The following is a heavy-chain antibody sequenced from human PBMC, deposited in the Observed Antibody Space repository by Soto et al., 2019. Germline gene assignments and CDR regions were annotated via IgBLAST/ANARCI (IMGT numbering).Heavy chain of an antibody. CDR3: ARVPGP. CDR1: VGSISNYY. CDR2: IYHSGST. V-gene: IGHV4-59*12. Sequence: SETMSLTCIVSVGSISNYYWSWIRQPPGKGLEWIGYIYHSGSTYYNPSLKSRVTISVDRSKNQFSLKLSSVTAADTAVYYCARVPGPWGQGTLVTVSS. J-gene: IGHJ5*02.